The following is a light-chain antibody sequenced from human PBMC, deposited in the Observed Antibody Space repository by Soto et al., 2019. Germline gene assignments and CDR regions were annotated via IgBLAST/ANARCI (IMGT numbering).Light chain of an antibody. V-gene: IGKV3-20*01. CDR3: QQDGSSPLFT. CDR1: QSVSSSY. J-gene: IGKJ5*01. Sequence: EIVLTQSPGTLSLSPGERATLSCRASQSVSSSYLAGYQQKPGQAPRLLIYGASSSATGSPARFSGSGSGTDFTLTISGLEPEDCAVYYCQQDGSSPLFTFGQATRLEIK. CDR2: GAS.